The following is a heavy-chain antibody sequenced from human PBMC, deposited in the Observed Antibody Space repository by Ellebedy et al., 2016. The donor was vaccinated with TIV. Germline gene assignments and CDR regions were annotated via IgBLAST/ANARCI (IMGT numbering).Heavy chain of an antibody. CDR1: GGTFSSYA. Sequence: SVKVSXKASGGTFSSYAISWVRQAPGQGLEWMGGIIPIFGTANYAQKFQGRVTITADKSTSTAYMELSSLRSEDTAVYYCARVSAVAGSHLFDPWGQGTLVTVSS. J-gene: IGHJ5*02. D-gene: IGHD6-19*01. CDR2: IIPIFGTA. V-gene: IGHV1-69*06. CDR3: ARVSAVAGSHLFDP.